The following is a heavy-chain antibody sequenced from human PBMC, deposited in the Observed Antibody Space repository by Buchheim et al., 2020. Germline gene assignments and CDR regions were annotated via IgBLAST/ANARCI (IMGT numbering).Heavy chain of an antibody. J-gene: IGHJ4*02. V-gene: IGHV1-46*01. CDR2: INPSGGST. Sequence: QVQLVQSGAEVKKPGASVKVSCKASGYTFTSYYMHWVRQAPGQGLEWMGIINPSGGSTSYAQKFQGGVTMTRDTSTSTVYMELSSLRSEDTAVYYCASTSQTYYYDSSGYYGLGYWGQGTL. CDR1: GYTFTSYY. CDR3: ASTSQTYYYDSSGYYGLGY. D-gene: IGHD3-22*01.